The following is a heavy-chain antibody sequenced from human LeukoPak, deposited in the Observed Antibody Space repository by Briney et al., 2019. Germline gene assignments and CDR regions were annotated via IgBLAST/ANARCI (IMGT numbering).Heavy chain of an antibody. V-gene: IGHV4-59*12. D-gene: IGHD1-1*01. CDR1: GGSISSYY. CDR2: IYYSGST. Sequence: SETLSLTCTVSGGSISSYYWSWIRQPPGKGLEWIGYIYYSGSTYYNPSLKSRVTISVDTSKNQFSLKLSSVTAADTAVYYCARGTGRGFDAFDIWGQGTMVTVSS. CDR3: ARGTGRGFDAFDI. J-gene: IGHJ3*02.